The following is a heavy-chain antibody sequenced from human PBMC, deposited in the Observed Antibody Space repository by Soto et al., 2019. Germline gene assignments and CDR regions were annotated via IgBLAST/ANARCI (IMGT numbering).Heavy chain of an antibody. J-gene: IGHJ6*02. V-gene: IGHV1-69*06. CDR1: GGTFSSYA. Sequence: QGQLVQSGSEVTKPGSSVKVSCKASGGTFSSYAISWVRQAPGQGLEWIGGIIPIFGTANYAQKFQGRVTINADKSTSTAYMELSSLRSEDTAVDYCARGILAYCGCDCYPPRYYYYYYGMAVWGQGTTVTVS. CDR3: ARGILAYCGCDCYPPRYYYYYYGMAV. CDR2: IIPIFGTA. D-gene: IGHD2-21*02.